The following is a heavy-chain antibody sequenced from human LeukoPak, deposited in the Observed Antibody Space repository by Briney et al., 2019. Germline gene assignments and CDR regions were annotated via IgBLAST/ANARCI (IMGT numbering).Heavy chain of an antibody. CDR3: ARDGSGYSSSWYLDV. D-gene: IGHD6-13*01. CDR1: GFTFSSYA. V-gene: IGHV3-30-3*01. Sequence: GGSLRLSCAASGFTFSSYAMHWVRQAPGKGLEWVAVISYDGSNKYYADSVKGRFTISRDNSKNTLYLQMNSLRAEDTAVYYCARDGSGYSSSWYLDVWGQGTLVTVSS. J-gene: IGHJ4*02. CDR2: ISYDGSNK.